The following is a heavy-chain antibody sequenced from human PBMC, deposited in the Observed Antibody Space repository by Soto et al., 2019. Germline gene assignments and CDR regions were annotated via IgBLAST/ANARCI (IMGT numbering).Heavy chain of an antibody. CDR2: IYWNDDK. J-gene: IGHJ4*02. CDR1: GFSLSTSGVG. D-gene: IGHD6-13*01. CDR3: APGIAARKGWYFDY. Sequence: QITLKESGPTLAKPTQTLTLTCTFSGFSLSTSGVGVGWIRQPPGKALEWLALIYWNDDKRYSPSLKSRLTITKDTSKNQVVLTMTNMDPVDTATYYCAPGIAARKGWYFDYWGQGTLVTVSS. V-gene: IGHV2-5*01.